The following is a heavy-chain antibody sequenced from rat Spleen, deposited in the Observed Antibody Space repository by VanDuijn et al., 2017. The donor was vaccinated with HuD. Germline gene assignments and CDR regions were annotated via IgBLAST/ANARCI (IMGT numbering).Heavy chain of an antibody. D-gene: IGHD1-11*01. CDR3: TRETIVSPY. CDR2: ISSGGST. J-gene: IGHJ2*01. Sequence: SGPGLVQPSQTLSLTCTVSGFSLTSNSVSWVRQPPGKGLEWMGAISSGGSTNYNSALKSRLSISRDPSKSQVFLKMNSLQTEDTAIYFCTRETIVSPYWGQGVMVTVSS. CDR1: GFSLTSNS. V-gene: IGHV2-15*01.